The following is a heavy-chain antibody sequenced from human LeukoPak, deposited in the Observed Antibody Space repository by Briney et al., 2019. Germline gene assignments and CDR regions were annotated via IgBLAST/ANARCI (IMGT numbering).Heavy chain of an antibody. CDR3: ARVTGYIVEDYFDY. D-gene: IGHD3-22*01. J-gene: IGHJ4*02. V-gene: IGHV4-39*07. Sequence: SETLSLTCSVSGGSISLSYYYWGWIRQPPGKALEWIGSVYYSGTTSYNPSLKSRVTISVDTSKNQFSLRLSSVTAADTAVYYCARVTGYIVEDYFDYWGQGTLVTVSS. CDR1: GGSISLSYYY. CDR2: VYYSGTT.